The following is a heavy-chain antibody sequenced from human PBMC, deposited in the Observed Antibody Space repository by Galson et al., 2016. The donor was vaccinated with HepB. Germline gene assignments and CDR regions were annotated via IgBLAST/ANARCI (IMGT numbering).Heavy chain of an antibody. D-gene: IGHD3-3*01. CDR1: GASISSSSW. CDR3: ARDLRSPVDH. Sequence: SETLSLTCGVSGASISSSSWWSWVRQTPGKGLEWIGEVYLGGSTNYNPSLRSRATISLDKSRSQCSLNLTSVTAADTAMYYCARDLRSPVDHWGQGTLVTVSS. CDR2: VYLGGST. V-gene: IGHV4-4*02. J-gene: IGHJ1*01.